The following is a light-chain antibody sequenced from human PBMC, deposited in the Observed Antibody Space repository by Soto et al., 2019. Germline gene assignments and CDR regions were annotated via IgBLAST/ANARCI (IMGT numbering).Light chain of an antibody. J-gene: IGKJ2*01. Sequence: DIHMTQSPSSLSASVGDRVTITCRASQSSSSYLNWYQQKPWKAPKLLIYAASSWQSWVPSRLRGSGSGTDFTLTISSRQPEDFATYYCQQSYSTPAFGQGTKLEIK. CDR2: AAS. CDR3: QQSYSTPA. V-gene: IGKV1-39*01. CDR1: QSSSSY.